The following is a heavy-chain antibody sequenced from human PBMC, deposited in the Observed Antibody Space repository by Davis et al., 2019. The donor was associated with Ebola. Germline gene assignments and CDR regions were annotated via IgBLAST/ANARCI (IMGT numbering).Heavy chain of an antibody. D-gene: IGHD6-13*01. CDR2: ISAYNGNT. J-gene: IGHJ4*02. CDR1: GYTFTSYG. Sequence: AASVKVSCKASGYTFTSYGISWVRQAPGQGLEWMGWISAYNGNTNYAQKLQGRVTITRDTSASTAYMELSSLRSEDTAVYYCARDHSSSHLFDYWGQGTLVTVSS. V-gene: IGHV1-18*01. CDR3: ARDHSSSHLFDY.